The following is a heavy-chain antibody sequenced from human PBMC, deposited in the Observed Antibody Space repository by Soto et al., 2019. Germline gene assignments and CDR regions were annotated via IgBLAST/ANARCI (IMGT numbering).Heavy chain of an antibody. D-gene: IGHD2-21*02. CDR3: VSDRVYSGDSDADY. CDR1: GYTFSNYA. Sequence: QVHLVQSGAEVKKPGSSVRVSCKTSGYTFSNYAISWVRQAPGQGLERMGWINTGSGYTNYAHDRVTMTKDASTYTAYLELTSQRSDNTAIYYCVSDRVYSGDSDADYWGQGTLVTVSS. J-gene: IGHJ4*02. V-gene: IGHV1-18*01. CDR2: INTGSGYT.